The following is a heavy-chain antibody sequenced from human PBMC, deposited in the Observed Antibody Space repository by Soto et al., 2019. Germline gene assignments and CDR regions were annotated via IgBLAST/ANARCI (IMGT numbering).Heavy chain of an antibody. D-gene: IGHD6-19*01. Sequence: VQLVESGGGVVQPGRSLRLSCAASRFTFSNYGMQWVRQAPGKGLEWVSFISGSGDNTNYADSVRGRFTISRDNSKNTLYLQMNSVRAEDTAVYYCAKGPYSSGGYWFDPWGQGTLVIVSS. V-gene: IGHV3-23*04. J-gene: IGHJ5*02. CDR2: ISGSGDNT. CDR3: AKGPYSSGGYWFDP. CDR1: RFTFSNYG.